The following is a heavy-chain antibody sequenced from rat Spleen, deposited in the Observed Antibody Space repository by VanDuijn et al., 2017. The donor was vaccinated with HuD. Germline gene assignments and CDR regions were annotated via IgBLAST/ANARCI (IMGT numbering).Heavy chain of an antibody. Sequence: EVQLVESGGGLVQPGRSLKLSCAASGFIFSDYGMAWVRQAPTKGLEWVATISFDGSSTYYRDSGKGRLTVSRDNAKGTLYLQMDSLRSEDTATYYCERLMDYWGQGVMVTVSS. CDR3: ERLMDY. CDR1: GFIFSDYG. V-gene: IGHV5-29*01. CDR2: ISFDGSST. J-gene: IGHJ2*01.